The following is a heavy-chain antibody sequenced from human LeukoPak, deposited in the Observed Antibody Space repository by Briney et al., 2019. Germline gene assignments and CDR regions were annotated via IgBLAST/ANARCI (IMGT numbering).Heavy chain of an antibody. V-gene: IGHV3-73*01. CDR2: IKSKANSYAT. J-gene: IGHJ5*02. CDR3: TRRSTNGTNCFDP. CDR1: GFTFSGSA. Sequence: GGSLKLSCAASGFTFSGSAMHWVRQASGKGLEWVGRIKSKANSYATTYAASVKDRFTISRDDSKNTAYLQMNSLKTEDTAMYYCTRRSTNGTNCFDPWGQGTLATVSS. D-gene: IGHD1-1*01.